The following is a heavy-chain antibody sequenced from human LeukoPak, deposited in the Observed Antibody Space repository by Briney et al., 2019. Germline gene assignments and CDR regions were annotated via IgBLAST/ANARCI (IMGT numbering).Heavy chain of an antibody. CDR1: GYTFTSYS. Sequence: ASVKVSCKASGYTFTSYSISWVRQAPGQGLEWMGWVSTHNGYTKYAQKFQGRVTMTTDTSTSTAYMELGSLRSDDTAVHYCARGLGIISCCESLNWFDPWGQGTLVSVSS. CDR3: ARGLGIISCCESLNWFDP. D-gene: IGHD3-16*01. CDR2: VSTHNGYT. J-gene: IGHJ5*02. V-gene: IGHV1-18*01.